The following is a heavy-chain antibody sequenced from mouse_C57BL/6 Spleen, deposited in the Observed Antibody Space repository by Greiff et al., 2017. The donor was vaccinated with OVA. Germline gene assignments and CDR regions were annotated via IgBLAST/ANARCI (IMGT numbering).Heavy chain of an antibody. D-gene: IGHD6-1*01. CDR1: GYTFTSYW. CDR2: IDPSDSYT. J-gene: IGHJ4*01. V-gene: IGHV1-69*01. Sequence: QVQLKQPGAELVMPGASVKLSCKASGYTFTSYWMHWVKQRPGQGLEWIGEIDPSDSYTNYNQKFKGKSTLTVDKSSSTAYMQLSSLTSEVSAVYYCARGGLSLYYAMDYWGQGTSVTVSS. CDR3: ARGGLSLYYAMDY.